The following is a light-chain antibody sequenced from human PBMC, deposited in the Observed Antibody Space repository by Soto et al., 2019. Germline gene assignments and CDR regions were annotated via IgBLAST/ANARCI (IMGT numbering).Light chain of an antibody. V-gene: IGLV1-44*01. CDR1: RSNIGSDT. CDR2: SND. Sequence: QSVRTQPPSASGTPGQRVTISCSGSRSNIGSDTVNWYQQLPGTAPKLLIYSNDQRPSGVPDRFSGSKSGTSASLAISGLQSEDEADYYCAAWDDSLNGYVLGTGTKVTVL. J-gene: IGLJ1*01. CDR3: AAWDDSLNGYV.